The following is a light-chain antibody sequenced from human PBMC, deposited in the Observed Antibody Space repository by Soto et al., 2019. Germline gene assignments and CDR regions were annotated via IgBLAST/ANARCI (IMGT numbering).Light chain of an antibody. CDR3: NSYTSKSTGV. J-gene: IGLJ1*01. CDR1: SSDVGGYNY. V-gene: IGLV2-14*01. CDR2: EVS. Sequence: QSALTQPASVSGSPGQSITISCTGTSSDVGGYNYVSWYQQHPGKAPKLIIYEVSNRPSGVSNRFSGSKSGNTGSLTISGFQAEDEADYYCNSYTSKSTGVFGTGTKLTVL.